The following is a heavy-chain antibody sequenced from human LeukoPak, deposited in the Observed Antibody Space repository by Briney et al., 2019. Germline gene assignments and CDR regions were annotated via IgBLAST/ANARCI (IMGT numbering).Heavy chain of an antibody. J-gene: IGHJ2*01. Sequence: SETLSLTCTVSGGSISNYYWSWIRQPPGKGLEWIGYIYYSRSTNYNPSLKSRVTISVDTSKNQFSLKLSSVTAADTAVYYCARHSGGRNSSGEYWYFDLWGRGTLVTVSS. CDR1: GGSISNYY. CDR2: IYYSRST. D-gene: IGHD3-22*01. V-gene: IGHV4-59*08. CDR3: ARHSGGRNSSGEYWYFDL.